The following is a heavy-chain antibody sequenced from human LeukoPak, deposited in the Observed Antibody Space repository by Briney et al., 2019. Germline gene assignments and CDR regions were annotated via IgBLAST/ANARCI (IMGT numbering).Heavy chain of an antibody. Sequence: PGGSLRLSCAASGFAFSDYAMSWVRQAPGKGLEWVSSIGDSGAARYYATSVGGRFTISRDNSKNTLYLQMDNLRAEGTAIYFCAREYSGSYSGAFDIWGQGTMVPVSS. CDR2: IGDSGAAR. J-gene: IGHJ3*02. CDR1: GFAFSDYA. CDR3: AREYSGSYSGAFDI. V-gene: IGHV3-23*01. D-gene: IGHD1-26*01.